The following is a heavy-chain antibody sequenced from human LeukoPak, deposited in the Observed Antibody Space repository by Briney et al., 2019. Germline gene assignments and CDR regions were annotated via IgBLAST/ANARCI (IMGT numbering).Heavy chain of an antibody. CDR3: ARDGGSGSYQKRYFDY. D-gene: IGHD1-26*01. CDR2: ISTSSSTI. V-gene: IGHV3-11*01. CDR1: GFTFSDYY. Sequence: GGSLRLSCAASGFTFSDYYMSWIRQAPGKGLEGVSYISTSSSTIYYADSVKGRFTISRDNAKNSLYLQMNSLRAEDTAVYYCARDGGSGSYQKRYFDYWGQGTLVTVSS. J-gene: IGHJ4*02.